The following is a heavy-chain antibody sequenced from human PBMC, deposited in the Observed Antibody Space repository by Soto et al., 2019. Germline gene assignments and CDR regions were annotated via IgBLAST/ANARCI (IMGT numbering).Heavy chain of an antibody. CDR3: ARVEITATTFRGFDY. Sequence: QVQLVESGGCVVQPGRSLRLSLAASGFTFSNYCMHWVRQAPGKGLEWVEVIWFYGRNKYYAGYIKGRFTISRDNSKTTLYLQMHSLRAEDTAVYYCARVEITATTFRGFDYWGQGTLVTVSS. V-gene: IGHV3-33*01. J-gene: IGHJ4*02. CDR2: IWFYGRNK. D-gene: IGHD1-20*01. CDR1: GFTFSNYC.